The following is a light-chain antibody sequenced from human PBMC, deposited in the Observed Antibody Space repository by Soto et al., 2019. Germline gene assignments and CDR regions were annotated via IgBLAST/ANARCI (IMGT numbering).Light chain of an antibody. Sequence: QSALTQPASVSGSPGQSITISCTGTSSDVGGYNYVSWYQQHPGKAPKLMIYDVSNRPSGVSNRFSGSKSGNTASLTISGLKAEDEAEYYCSSYTSSSTLYVVFGGGTKLTVL. CDR2: DVS. CDR1: SSDVGGYNY. J-gene: IGLJ2*01. V-gene: IGLV2-14*01. CDR3: SSYTSSSTLYVV.